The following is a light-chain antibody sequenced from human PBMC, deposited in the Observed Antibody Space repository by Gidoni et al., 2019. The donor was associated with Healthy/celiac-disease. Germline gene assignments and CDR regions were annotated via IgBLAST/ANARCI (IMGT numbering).Light chain of an antibody. V-gene: IGLV1-40*01. CDR2: GNS. Sequence: QSVLPQPPSVPGAPGQRVTIPCTGSSSNIGAGYDLHWYQQLPGTAPKLLSYGNSNRPSGVPDRFSGSKSGTSASLAITGLQAEDEADYYCQSYDSSLSGPYVVFGGGTKLTVL. J-gene: IGLJ2*01. CDR1: SSNIGAGYD. CDR3: QSYDSSLSGPYVV.